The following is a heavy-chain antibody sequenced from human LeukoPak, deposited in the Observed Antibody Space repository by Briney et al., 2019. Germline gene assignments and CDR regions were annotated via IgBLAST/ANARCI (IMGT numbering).Heavy chain of an antibody. D-gene: IGHD2-2*01. CDR2: LSGSGGST. J-gene: IGHJ5*02. Sequence: GRSLRLSCAASGFTFSSYAMSWVRQAPGKGLEWVSGLSGSGGSTYYADSVKGRFTISRDNSKNTLYLQMNSLRAEDTAVYYCAKAGSSLINWFDPWGQGTLVTVSS. V-gene: IGHV3-23*01. CDR3: AKAGSSLINWFDP. CDR1: GFTFSSYA.